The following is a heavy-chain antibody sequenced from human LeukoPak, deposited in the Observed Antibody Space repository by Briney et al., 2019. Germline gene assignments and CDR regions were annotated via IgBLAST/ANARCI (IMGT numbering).Heavy chain of an antibody. CDR2: INPDGSNT. J-gene: IGHJ4*02. D-gene: IGHD3-10*01. CDR3: AKDLHYGSADY. CDR1: GFTFSNYW. Sequence: GGSLSLSCAASGFTFSNYWMHWVRHDPGKGLVWVSHINPDGSNTNYADSVKGRFTISRDNAKNALYLQMNSLRAEDTAVYYCAKDLHYGSADYWGQGTLVTVSS. V-gene: IGHV3-74*01.